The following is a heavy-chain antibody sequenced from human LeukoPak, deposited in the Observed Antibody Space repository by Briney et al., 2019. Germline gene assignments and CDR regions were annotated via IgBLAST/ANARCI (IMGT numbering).Heavy chain of an antibody. CDR3: AADGTD. Sequence: SVKVSCKASGGTFNSYAINWVRQAPGQGLEWMGGIIPRLGTTKYIEKFQGRITITTDESTTTAYMELTSLRSEDTATYYCAADGTDWGQGTLVTVSS. CDR2: IIPRLGTT. V-gene: IGHV1-69*05. J-gene: IGHJ4*02. CDR1: GGTFNSYA.